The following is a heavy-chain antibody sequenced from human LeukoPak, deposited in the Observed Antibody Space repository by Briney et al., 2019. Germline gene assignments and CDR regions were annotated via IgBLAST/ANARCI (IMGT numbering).Heavy chain of an antibody. J-gene: IGHJ5*02. Sequence: SVKVSCKASGGTFISYAISWVRQAPGQGLEWMGGIIPIFGTANYAQKFQGRVTITADESTSTAYMELSSLRSEDTAVYYCARGMVANFNWFDPWGQGTLVTVSS. CDR3: ARGMVANFNWFDP. D-gene: IGHD2-15*01. CDR2: IIPIFGTA. CDR1: GGTFISYA. V-gene: IGHV1-69*13.